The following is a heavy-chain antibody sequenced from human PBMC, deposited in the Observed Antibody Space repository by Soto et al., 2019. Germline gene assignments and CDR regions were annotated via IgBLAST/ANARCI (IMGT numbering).Heavy chain of an antibody. Sequence: QVQLVESGGGVVQPGRSLRLSCAASGFTFSSYGMHWVRQAPGKGLEWVAVIWYDGSNKYYADSVKGRFTISRDNSKNTLYLQMNSLRAEDTAVYYCARDTPLNYYYGMDVWGQGTTVTVSS. CDR3: ARDTPLNYYYGMDV. CDR1: GFTFSSYG. J-gene: IGHJ6*02. V-gene: IGHV3-33*01. CDR2: IWYDGSNK.